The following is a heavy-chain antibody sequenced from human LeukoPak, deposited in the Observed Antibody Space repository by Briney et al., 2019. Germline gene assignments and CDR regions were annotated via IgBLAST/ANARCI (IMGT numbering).Heavy chain of an antibody. V-gene: IGHV1-2*02. CDR2: INPNSGGT. J-gene: IGHJ6*02. CDR3: ARDQQQQLVSLYYYYGMDV. D-gene: IGHD6-13*01. CDR1: GYTFTGYY. Sequence: ASVKVSCKASGYTFTGYYMHWVRQAPGQGLEWMGWINPNSGGTNYAQKFQGRVTMTRGTSISTAYMELSRLRSDDTAVYYCARDQQQQLVSLYYYYGMDVWGQGTTVTVSS.